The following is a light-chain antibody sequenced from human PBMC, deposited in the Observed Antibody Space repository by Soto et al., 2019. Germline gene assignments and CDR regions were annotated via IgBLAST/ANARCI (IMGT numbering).Light chain of an antibody. J-gene: IGLJ1*01. CDR3: SSYTSVTTPLYV. V-gene: IGLV2-14*03. CDR2: DVT. Sequence: QSLLTPPASPSGAPGQSVTNSLTGNTSDVGNSNRVSWYQQHPGKAPQLIIYDVTYRPSGVSNRFSGSKSGSTASLTISGLQAEDEADYYCSSYTSVTTPLYVFGAGTKVTVL. CDR1: TSDVGNSNR.